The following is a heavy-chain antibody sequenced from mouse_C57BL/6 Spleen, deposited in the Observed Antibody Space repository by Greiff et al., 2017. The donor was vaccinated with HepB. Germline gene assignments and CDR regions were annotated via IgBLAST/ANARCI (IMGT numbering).Heavy chain of an antibody. J-gene: IGHJ4*01. CDR3: TRRIMDY. CDR2: IDPETGGT. V-gene: IGHV1-15*01. CDR1: GYTFTDYE. Sequence: QVHVKQSGAELVRPGASVTLSCKASGYTFTDYEMHWVKQTPVHGLEWIGAIDPETGGTAYNQKFKGKAILTADKSSSTAYMELRSLTSEDSAVYYCTRRIMDYWGQGTSVTVSS.